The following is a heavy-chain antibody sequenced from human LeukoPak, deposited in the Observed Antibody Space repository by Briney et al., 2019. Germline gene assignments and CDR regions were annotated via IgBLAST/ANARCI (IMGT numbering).Heavy chain of an antibody. CDR2: ISYDGSNK. V-gene: IGHV3-30*18. Sequence: GGSLRLSCAASGFTFSSYGMHWVRQAPGKGLEWVAVISYDGSNKYYADSVKGRFTISRDNSKNTLYLQMNSLRAEDTAVYYCAKDRTTVIYLGYFDYWGQGTLVTVSS. D-gene: IGHD4-17*01. CDR3: AKDRTTVIYLGYFDY. J-gene: IGHJ4*02. CDR1: GFTFSSYG.